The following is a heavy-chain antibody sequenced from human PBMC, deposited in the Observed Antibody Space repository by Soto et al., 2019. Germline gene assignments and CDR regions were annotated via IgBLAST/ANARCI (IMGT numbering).Heavy chain of an antibody. D-gene: IGHD3-16*01. CDR3: ARAKGHDYGGNLHY. J-gene: IGHJ4*01. Sequence: QVQLVESGGGVVQPGRSLRLSCAASRFTFSSFAIHWVRQAPGKGLEWVAVISYDGSNKYYADSVKGRFTISRGKSKNTLYLQMNFLRTEDTAVYYCARAKGHDYGGNLHYWGQGTLVTVSS. CDR1: RFTFSSFA. CDR2: ISYDGSNK. V-gene: IGHV3-30-3*01.